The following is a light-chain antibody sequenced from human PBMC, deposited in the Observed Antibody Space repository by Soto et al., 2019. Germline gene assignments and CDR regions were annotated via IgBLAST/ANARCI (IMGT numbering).Light chain of an antibody. Sequence: QSALTQPASVSGSPGQSITISCTGTSSDVGTYNYVSWYQQHSGKAPKLMIYEVSNRPSGVSNRFSGSHSGNTASLPISGLQAEDEADYYCSAYTSSLTLYVFGSGTKLTVL. V-gene: IGLV2-14*01. CDR3: SAYTSSLTLYV. J-gene: IGLJ1*01. CDR1: SSDVGTYNY. CDR2: EVS.